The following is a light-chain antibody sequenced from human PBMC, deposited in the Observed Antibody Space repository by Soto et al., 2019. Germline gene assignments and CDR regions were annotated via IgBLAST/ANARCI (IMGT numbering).Light chain of an antibody. CDR1: QSVSSSY. CDR3: QQYGSSPST. Sequence: EIVLTQSPGTLSLSPGERATLSCMASQSVSSSYLAWYQQKPGQAPRLLIYGASSRATGIPDRFSGSGSGTDFTLIISRLEPEDFAVYYCQQYGSSPSTFGQGTRLEIK. CDR2: GAS. J-gene: IGKJ5*01. V-gene: IGKV3-20*01.